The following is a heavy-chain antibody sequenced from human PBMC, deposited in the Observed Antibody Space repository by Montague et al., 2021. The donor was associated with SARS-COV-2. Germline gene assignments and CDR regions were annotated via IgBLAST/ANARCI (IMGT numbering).Heavy chain of an antibody. J-gene: IGHJ4*02. D-gene: IGHD6-19*01. V-gene: IGHV6-1*01. CDR1: GDSVSRNSAA. CDR2: TYYRPKWYN. Sequence: CAISGDSVSRNSAARNWIRQSPSRGLEGLGRTYYRPKWYNDYAVSVKSRVTINPDTSKNQFSLQLNSVTPEDSAVYYCARAESLGNFDYWGQGTLVTVSS. CDR3: ARAESLGNFDY.